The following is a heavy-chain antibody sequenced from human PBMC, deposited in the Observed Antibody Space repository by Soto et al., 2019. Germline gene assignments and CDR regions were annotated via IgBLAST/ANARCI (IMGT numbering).Heavy chain of an antibody. V-gene: IGHV1-46*03. Sequence: GASVKVSWEASGNTFTSHYMHWGRQAPGKRLEWMGIINPSGGSTSYAQKFQGRVTMTRDTSTSTVYMELSSLRSEDTAVYYCARDSSGYYFTYYYYGMDVWGQGTTVTVSS. CDR1: GNTFTSHY. CDR2: INPSGGST. D-gene: IGHD3-22*01. J-gene: IGHJ6*02. CDR3: ARDSSGYYFTYYYYGMDV.